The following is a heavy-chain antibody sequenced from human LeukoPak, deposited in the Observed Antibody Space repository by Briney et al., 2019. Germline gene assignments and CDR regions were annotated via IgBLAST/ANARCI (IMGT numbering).Heavy chain of an antibody. CDR1: GYLKRRGHY. CDR2: FYYSGSI. J-gene: IGHJ5*02. D-gene: IGHD4-17*01. V-gene: IGHV4-38-2*02. CDR3: AAVVSQYGDEAWTVNCFDP. Sequence: PSEPLSLPCTLSGYLKRRGHYLASLGHPPGTGLEWIDKFYYSGSIHHNPSQKSRVTISVDTSKNQLSAKLSSVIAADTAVYYCAAVVSQYGDEAWTVNCFDPWGQGTLVTVSS.